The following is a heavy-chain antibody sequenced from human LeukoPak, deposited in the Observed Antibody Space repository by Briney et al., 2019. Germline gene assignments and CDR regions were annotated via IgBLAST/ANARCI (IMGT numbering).Heavy chain of an antibody. V-gene: IGHV3-13*01. CDR3: ARGVHCSGGSCYKNWFDP. D-gene: IGHD2-15*01. J-gene: IGHJ5*02. CDR2: IGTAGDT. Sequence: PGGSLRLSCAASGFTFSSYDMHWVRQATGKGLEWVSAIGTAGDTYYPGSVKGRFTISRENAKNSLYLQMNGLRAGDTAVYYCARGVHCSGGSCYKNWFDPWGQGTLVTVSS. CDR1: GFTFSSYD.